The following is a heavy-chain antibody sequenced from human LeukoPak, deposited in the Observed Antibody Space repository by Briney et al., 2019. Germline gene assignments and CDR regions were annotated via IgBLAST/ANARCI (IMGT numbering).Heavy chain of an antibody. V-gene: IGHV3-23*01. CDR2: ISGSRGTT. D-gene: IGHD6-19*01. Sequence: GGSLRLSCAASGFTFSSYAMSWVRQAPGKGLEWVSGISGSRGTTYYAGSVKGRLTISRDNYKNTLYLQMNSLRADDTAVYYCAKERTGGWPFDYWGQGTLVTVSS. J-gene: IGHJ4*02. CDR1: GFTFSSYA. CDR3: AKERTGGWPFDY.